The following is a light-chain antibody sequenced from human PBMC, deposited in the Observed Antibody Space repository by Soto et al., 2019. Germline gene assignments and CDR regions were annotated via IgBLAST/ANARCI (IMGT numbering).Light chain of an antibody. Sequence: QSALTQPPSASGSPGQSVTISCTGTSNDVGGYNYVSWYQQHPDKAPKLMIYEVTKRPSGVPDRFSASKSGNTASLTVSGLEAEDEADDYCSSYRGSNNFDVFGTGTKLTVL. J-gene: IGLJ1*01. CDR2: EVT. CDR3: SSYRGSNNFDV. V-gene: IGLV2-8*01. CDR1: SNDVGGYNY.